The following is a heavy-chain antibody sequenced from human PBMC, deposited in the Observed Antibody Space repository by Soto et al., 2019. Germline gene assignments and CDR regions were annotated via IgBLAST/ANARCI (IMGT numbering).Heavy chain of an antibody. CDR1: GFTFSTYT. CDR2: INGRGNYI. CDR3: VREDGKVGTNSAFDY. J-gene: IGHJ4*02. D-gene: IGHD1-26*01. Sequence: EVQVVESGGDLVKPGGSLRLSCASSGFTFSTYTMKWVRQAPGKGLEWVSSINGRGNYIYYAESVKGRFTISRDNAKNSLYLQMDRLRAEDTVLYYCVREDGKVGTNSAFDYWGLGALVTVSS. V-gene: IGHV3-21*01.